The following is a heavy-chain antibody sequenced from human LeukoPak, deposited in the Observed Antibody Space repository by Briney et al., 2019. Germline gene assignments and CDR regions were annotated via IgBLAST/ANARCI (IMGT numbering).Heavy chain of an antibody. CDR2: IYYTGYT. CDR3: AREGDKRASAAY. J-gene: IGHJ4*02. Sequence: SETLSLTCTVFGGSISSGGFYWSWIRQHPGKGLEWIGYIYYTGYTYYNPSHKSRVTISVDSSKNQFSLRLTSVTAADTAVYYCAREGDKRASAAYWGQGTLVTVSS. D-gene: IGHD3-16*01. CDR1: GGSISSGGFY. V-gene: IGHV4-31*03.